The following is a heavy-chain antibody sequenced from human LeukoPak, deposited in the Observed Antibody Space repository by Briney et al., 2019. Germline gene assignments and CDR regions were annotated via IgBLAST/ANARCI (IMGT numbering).Heavy chain of an antibody. CDR3: ARGGGYSSSWPFDY. CDR2: INHSGST. J-gene: IGHJ4*02. V-gene: IGHV4-34*01. CDR1: GGSFSGYY. Sequence: PSETLSLTCAVYGGSFSGYYWSWIRQPPGKGLEWIGEINHSGSTNYNPSLKSRVTISVDTSKNQFSLKLSSVTAADTAVYYCARGGGYSSSWPFDYWGQGTLVTVSS. D-gene: IGHD6-13*01.